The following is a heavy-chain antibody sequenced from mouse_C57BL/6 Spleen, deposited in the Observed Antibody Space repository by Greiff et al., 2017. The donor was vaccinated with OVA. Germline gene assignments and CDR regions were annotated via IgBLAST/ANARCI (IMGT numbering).Heavy chain of an antibody. J-gene: IGHJ4*01. CDR1: GYTFTSYW. Sequence: QVQLQQPGAELVKPGASVKMSCKASGYTFTSYWITWVKQRPGQGLAWIGDIYPGSGSTNYNEKFKSKATLTVDTSSSTAYMQLSSLTSEDSAVYYCSRELYYDSYYAMDYWGQGTSVTVSS. CDR2: IYPGSGST. D-gene: IGHD2-4*01. V-gene: IGHV1-55*01. CDR3: SRELYYDSYYAMDY.